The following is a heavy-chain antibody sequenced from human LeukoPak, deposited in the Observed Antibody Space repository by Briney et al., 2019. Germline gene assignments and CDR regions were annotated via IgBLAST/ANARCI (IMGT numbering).Heavy chain of an antibody. Sequence: ASVKVSCTASGYTFTGYYMHWVRQAPGQGLEWMGWINPNSGGTNYAQKFQGWVTMTRDTSISTAYMELSRLRSDDTAVYYCARVGVPLVRGVIIGDYGMDVWGQGTTVTVSS. D-gene: IGHD3-10*01. CDR1: GYTFTGYY. V-gene: IGHV1-2*04. CDR2: INPNSGGT. CDR3: ARVGVPLVRGVIIGDYGMDV. J-gene: IGHJ6*02.